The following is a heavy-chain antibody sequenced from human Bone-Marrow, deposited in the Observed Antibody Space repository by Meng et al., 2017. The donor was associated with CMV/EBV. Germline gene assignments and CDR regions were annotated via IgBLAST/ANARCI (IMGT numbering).Heavy chain of an antibody. D-gene: IGHD2-2*01. CDR3: AKGPYCSSTSCSYSAGGRGYFDY. CDR1: GFTFSSYA. CDR2: ISGSGGST. J-gene: IGHJ4*02. V-gene: IGHV3-23*01. Sequence: GESLKISCAVSGFTFSSYAMSWVRQGPGKGLEWVSAISGSGGSTYYADSVKGRFTISRDNSKNTLYLQMNRLRAEDTAVYYCAKGPYCSSTSCSYSAGGRGYFDYWGQGTLVSVSS.